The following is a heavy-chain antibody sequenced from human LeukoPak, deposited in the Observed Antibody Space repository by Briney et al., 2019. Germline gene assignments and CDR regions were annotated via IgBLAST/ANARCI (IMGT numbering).Heavy chain of an antibody. CDR2: IYHGGST. CDR1: GGSISSSNW. V-gene: IGHV4-4*02. J-gene: IGHJ4*02. D-gene: IGHD5-18*01. CDR3: AGSRDTAMTTGGY. Sequence: PSETLSLTCAVSGGSISSSNWWSWVRQPPGKGLEWIGEIYHGGSTNYNPSLKSRVTISVDKSKNQFSLKLSSVTAADTAVYYCAGSRDTAMTTGGYWGQGTLVTVSS.